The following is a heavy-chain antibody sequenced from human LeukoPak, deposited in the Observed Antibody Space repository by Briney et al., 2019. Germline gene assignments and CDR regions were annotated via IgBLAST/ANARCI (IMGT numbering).Heavy chain of an antibody. D-gene: IGHD3-22*01. CDR2: VSSGGNS. V-gene: IGHV3-23*01. CDR1: GFTFGSYT. Sequence: GGSLRLSCAVSGFTFGSYTMNWVRQAPGKGLDWVSAVSSGGNSNYADSVTGRFTISRDNSKNTLYLQMNSLRAEDTAVYYCAKDRYSDNTGHHYENEYWGQGTLVTVSS. J-gene: IGHJ4*02. CDR3: AKDRYSDNTGHHYENEY.